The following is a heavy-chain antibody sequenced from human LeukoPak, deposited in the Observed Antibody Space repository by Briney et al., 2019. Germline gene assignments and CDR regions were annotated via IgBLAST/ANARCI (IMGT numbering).Heavy chain of an antibody. J-gene: IGHJ5*02. V-gene: IGHV4-61*08. D-gene: IGHD3-22*01. CDR3: AKLSEYDSSGYYYGGWFDP. CDR2: IYYSGST. Sequence: PSETLSLTCTVSGGSVSSGGYYWSWIRQPPGKGLEWIGYIYYSGSTNYNPSLKSRVTISVDTSKNQFSLKLSSVTAADTAVYYCAKLSEYDSSGYYYGGWFDPWGQGTLVTVSS. CDR1: GGSVSSGGYY.